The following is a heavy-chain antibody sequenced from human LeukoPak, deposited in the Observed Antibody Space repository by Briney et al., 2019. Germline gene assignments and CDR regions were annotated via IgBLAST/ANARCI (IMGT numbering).Heavy chain of an antibody. CDR3: ARDQRGSSFMDV. CDR1: GGSISSSSYY. Sequence: SETLSLTCTVSGGSISSSSYYWGWIRQPPGKGLEWIGSIYYSGSTYYNPSLKSRVTISVDTSKNQFSLNLSSVTAADTAVYYCARDQRGSSFMDVWGQGTTVTVSS. J-gene: IGHJ6*02. CDR2: IYYSGST. D-gene: IGHD6-13*01. V-gene: IGHV4-39*07.